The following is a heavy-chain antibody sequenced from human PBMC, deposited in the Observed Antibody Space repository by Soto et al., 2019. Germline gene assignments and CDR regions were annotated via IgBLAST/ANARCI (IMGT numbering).Heavy chain of an antibody. J-gene: IGHJ5*02. Sequence: ASVKVSCKASGYTFTSYGISWVRQAPGQGLEWMGWISAYNGNTNYAQKLQGRVTTTTDTSTSTAYMELRSLRSDDTAVYYCARAWEYYYDSSGPRGDGWFDPWGQGTLVTVSS. CDR2: ISAYNGNT. V-gene: IGHV1-18*01. CDR1: GYTFTSYG. CDR3: ARAWEYYYDSSGPRGDGWFDP. D-gene: IGHD3-22*01.